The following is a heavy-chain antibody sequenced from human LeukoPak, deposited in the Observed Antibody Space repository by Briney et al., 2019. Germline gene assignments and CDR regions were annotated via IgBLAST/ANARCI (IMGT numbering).Heavy chain of an antibody. J-gene: IGHJ3*02. V-gene: IGHV1-69*04. D-gene: IGHD3-10*01. CDR3: ARSARGAPGDAFDI. CDR2: IIPILGIV. Sequence: SVKVSCKASGYTFTSYGISWVRQAPGQGLEWMGRIIPILGIVNFAQKFQGRVTITADKSTSTAYMELSSLRSEDTAVYYCARSARGAPGDAFDIWGQGTMVTVSS. CDR1: GYTFTSYG.